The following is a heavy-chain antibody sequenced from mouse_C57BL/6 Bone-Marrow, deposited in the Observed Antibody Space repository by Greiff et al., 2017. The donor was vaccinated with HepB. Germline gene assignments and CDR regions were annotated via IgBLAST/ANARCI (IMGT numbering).Heavy chain of an antibody. Sequence: EVQVVESGGGLVQSGRSLRLSCATSGFTFSDFYMEWVRQAPGKGLEWIAASRNKANDYTTEYSASVKGRFIVSRDTSQSILYLQMNALRAEDTAIYYCARDANYGFDYWGQGTTLTVSS. V-gene: IGHV7-1*01. CDR3: ARDANYGFDY. CDR2: SRNKANDYTT. J-gene: IGHJ2*01. D-gene: IGHD2-2*01. CDR1: GFTFSDFY.